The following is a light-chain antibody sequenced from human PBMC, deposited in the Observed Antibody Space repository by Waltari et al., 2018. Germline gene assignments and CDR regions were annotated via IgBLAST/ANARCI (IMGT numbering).Light chain of an antibody. V-gene: IGLV4-69*01. CDR2: VNSDGSH. CDR3: QTGGHGTWV. Sequence: QQPGKGPGDVMKVNSDGSHSKEDEIPDRFSGSSSGAERYLTISSLQSEDEADYYCQTGGHGTWVFGGGTKLTVL. J-gene: IGLJ3*02.